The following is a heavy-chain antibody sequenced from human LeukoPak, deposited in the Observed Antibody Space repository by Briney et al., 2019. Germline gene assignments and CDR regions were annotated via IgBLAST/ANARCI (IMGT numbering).Heavy chain of an antibody. CDR3: ARDLGVMVRAFDI. D-gene: IGHD5-18*01. Sequence: SETLSLTCTVSGGXISSYYCSWIRQPPGKRQEWIGYIYYSGSTSYNPSIKSRVIISVDTSKNQISLKLSSVTAADTAVYYCARDLGVMVRAFDIWGQGTMVTVSS. CDR2: IYYSGST. CDR1: GGXISSYY. V-gene: IGHV4-59*01. J-gene: IGHJ3*02.